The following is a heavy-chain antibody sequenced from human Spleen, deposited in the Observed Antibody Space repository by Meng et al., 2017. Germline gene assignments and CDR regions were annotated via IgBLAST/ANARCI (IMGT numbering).Heavy chain of an antibody. CDR2: FYYSGST. Sequence: QVQLQESGPGLVKPSETLSLTCVVSGGSFSDYYWSWIRQPPGKGLEWVGYFYYSGSTNYNPSLKSRVTISVDTSKNQFSLRLSSVTAADTAVYYCARGGPIDYWGQGTLVTVSS. D-gene: IGHD1-26*01. CDR1: GGSFSDYY. CDR3: ARGGPIDY. V-gene: IGHV4-59*01. J-gene: IGHJ4*02.